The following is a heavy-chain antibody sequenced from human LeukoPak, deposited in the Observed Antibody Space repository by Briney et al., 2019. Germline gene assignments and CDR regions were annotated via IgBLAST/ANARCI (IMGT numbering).Heavy chain of an antibody. D-gene: IGHD2-2*01. CDR2: INHSGST. J-gene: IGHJ5*02. CDR1: DGSFSGYY. Sequence: SETLSLTCAVYDGSFSGYYWSWIRQPPGKGLEWIGEINHSGSTNYNPSLKSRVTISVDTSKNQFSLKLSSVTAADTAVYYCARVLYDIVVVPRNWFDPWGQGTLVTVSS. V-gene: IGHV4-34*01. CDR3: ARVLYDIVVVPRNWFDP.